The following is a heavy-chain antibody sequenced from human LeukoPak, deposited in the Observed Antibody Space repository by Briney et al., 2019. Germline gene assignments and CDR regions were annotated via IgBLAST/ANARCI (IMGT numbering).Heavy chain of an antibody. CDR2: ISSSSSYI. CDR1: GFTFSSYS. V-gene: IGHV3-21*01. CDR3: ARGPNYDFWSGYYFDY. D-gene: IGHD3-3*01. J-gene: IGHJ4*02. Sequence: GGSLRLSCAASGFTFSSYSMNWVRQAPGKGLEWVSSISSSSSYIYYADSVKGRFTISRDNAKNSLYLQMNSLRAEDTAVYYCARGPNYDFWSGYYFDYWGQGTLVTVSS.